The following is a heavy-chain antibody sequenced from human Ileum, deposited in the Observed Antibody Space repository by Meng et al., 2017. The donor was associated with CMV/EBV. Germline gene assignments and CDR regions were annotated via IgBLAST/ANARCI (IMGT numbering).Heavy chain of an antibody. CDR3: VSRHPKGGFFDD. Sequence: CPDLGLTFRTSEMHWVRQSPEKGLGGVSRISGDGRSTTYADSVKGRFTISRDNAKNTLYLQMSSLRAEDTAVYYCVSRHPKGGFFDDWGQGTLVTVSS. V-gene: IGHV3-74*01. CDR1: GLTFRTSE. CDR2: ISGDGRST. J-gene: IGHJ4*02. D-gene: IGHD3-16*01.